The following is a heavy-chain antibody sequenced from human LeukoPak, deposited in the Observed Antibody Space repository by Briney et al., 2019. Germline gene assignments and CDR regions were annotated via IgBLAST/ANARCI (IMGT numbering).Heavy chain of an antibody. D-gene: IGHD1-1*01. CDR3: ATTDGRQLELADY. J-gene: IGHJ4*02. V-gene: IGHV1-2*02. CDR2: INPNSGGT. CDR1: GYTFTGYY. Sequence: ASVKVSCKASGYTFTGYYMHWVRQAPGQGLEWMGWINPNSGGTNYAQKFQGRVTMTRDTSISTAYMELSRLRSDDTAVYYCATTDGRQLELADYWGQGTLVTVSS.